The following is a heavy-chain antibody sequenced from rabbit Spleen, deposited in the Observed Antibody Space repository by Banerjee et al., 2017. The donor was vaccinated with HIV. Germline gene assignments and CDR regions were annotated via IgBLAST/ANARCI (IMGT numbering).Heavy chain of an antibody. CDR3: ARSVSAGSYLDYFNL. V-gene: IGHV1S45*01. J-gene: IGHJ4*01. CDR1: GFDFSSNA. D-gene: IGHD4-2*01. Sequence: QEQLEESGGGLVQPEGSLTLTCKASGFDFSSNAMCWVRQAPGKGLEWIACIYAGNSGSTYYASWAKGRFTISKTSSTTVTLQMTSLTAADTATYFCARSVSAGSYLDYFNLWGPGTLVTVS. CDR2: IYAGNSGST.